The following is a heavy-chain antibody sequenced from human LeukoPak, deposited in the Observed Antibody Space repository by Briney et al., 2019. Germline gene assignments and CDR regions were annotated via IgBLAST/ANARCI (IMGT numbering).Heavy chain of an antibody. J-gene: IGHJ4*02. CDR1: GFTFSGYW. CDR3: ATSDDSSGSD. CDR2: INLDGSVR. D-gene: IGHD3-22*01. Sequence: GGSLRLSCAASGFTFSGYWMSWVRQAPGKGLEWVANINLDGSVRHYVDSARGRFTISRDNAKNSLYLQMNSLRAEDTALYYCATSDDSSGSDWGQGTLATVSS. V-gene: IGHV3-7*01.